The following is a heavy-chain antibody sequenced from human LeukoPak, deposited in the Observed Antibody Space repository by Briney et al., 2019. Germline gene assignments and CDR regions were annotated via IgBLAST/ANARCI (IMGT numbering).Heavy chain of an antibody. CDR1: GYTFTGYY. CDR2: INPSGGST. CDR3: ARGGGAMGFWSGYGDYYYYMDV. V-gene: IGHV1-46*01. D-gene: IGHD3-3*01. J-gene: IGHJ6*03. Sequence: GASVKVSCKASGYTFTGYYMHWVRQAPGQGLEWMGIINPSGGSTSYAQKFQGRVTMTRDMSTSTVYMELSSLRSEDTAVYYCARGGGAMGFWSGYGDYYYYMDVWGKGTTVTVSS.